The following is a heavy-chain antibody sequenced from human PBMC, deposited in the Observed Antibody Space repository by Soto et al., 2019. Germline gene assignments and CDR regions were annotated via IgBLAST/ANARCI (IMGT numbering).Heavy chain of an antibody. J-gene: IGHJ4*02. D-gene: IGHD6-6*01. CDR1: GFIFSDHG. CDR3: AKDRTIASRTFDS. V-gene: IGHV3-23*01. Sequence: EVHLLESGGGFVQPGGSLRLSCTASGFIFSDHGMHWVRQAPGKGLEWVASISGSVGSTFYADSVKGRFTISRDNYLNTLDLQLNSLRAEDTAVYYCAKDRTIASRTFDSWGQGALVTVSS. CDR2: ISGSVGST.